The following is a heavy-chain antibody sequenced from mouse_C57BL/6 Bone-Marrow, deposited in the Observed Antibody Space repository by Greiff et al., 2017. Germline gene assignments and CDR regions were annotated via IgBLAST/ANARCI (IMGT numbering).Heavy chain of an antibody. Sequence: EVQGVESGGDLVKPGGSLKLSCAASGFTFSSYGMSWVRQTPDKRLEWVATISSGGSYTSYPDSVKGRFTISRDNAKNTLNLHMSSLRSQDTAKYYCARQGTPYYYAMDYWGQGTSVTVSS. CDR2: ISSGGSYT. D-gene: IGHD3-3*01. CDR1: GFTFSSYG. J-gene: IGHJ4*01. V-gene: IGHV5-6*01. CDR3: ARQGTPYYYAMDY.